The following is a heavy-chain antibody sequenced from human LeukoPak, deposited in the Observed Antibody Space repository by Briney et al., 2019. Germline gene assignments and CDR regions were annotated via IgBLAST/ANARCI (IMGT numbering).Heavy chain of an antibody. CDR1: GGPISSSSYY. V-gene: IGHV4-39*01. CDR2: ISYSGST. CDR3: ARQAGWQLGYYYYYYMDV. J-gene: IGHJ6*03. D-gene: IGHD6-6*01. Sequence: SETLSLTCTVSGGPISSSSYYWGWICQPPGRGLEWIGSISYSGSTYYNPSLKSRVTMSVDTSKNQFSLKLNSVTAADTAVYYCARQAGWQLGYYYYYYMDVWGKGTTVTVSS.